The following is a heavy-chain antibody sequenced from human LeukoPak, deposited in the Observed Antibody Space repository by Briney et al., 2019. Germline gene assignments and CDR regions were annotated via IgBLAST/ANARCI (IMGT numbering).Heavy chain of an antibody. CDR1: GFTFSSYA. CDR3: ARSQGVITS. J-gene: IGHJ4*02. V-gene: IGHV3-30-3*01. CDR2: ISYDGSNK. Sequence: GGSLRLSCAASGFTFSSYAMHWVRQAPGKGLEWVAVISYDGSNKYYADSVKGRFTISRDNSKNTLYLQMNSLRAEDTAVYYCARSQGVITSGGQGTLVTVSS. D-gene: IGHD3-16*01.